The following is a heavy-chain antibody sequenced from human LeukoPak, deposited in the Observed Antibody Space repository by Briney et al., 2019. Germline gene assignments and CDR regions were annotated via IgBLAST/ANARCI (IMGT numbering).Heavy chain of an antibody. Sequence: SGPTLVLSTATPALTCTFAGFSRGTSGLGVGWIRQPPGKALEWLALIYWDDDKRYSPSLKSRLTITKDTSKNQVVLTMTNMDPVDTATYYCAHLIHYYDSSGYSDYWGQGTLVTVSS. V-gene: IGHV2-5*02. CDR3: AHLIHYYDSSGYSDY. CDR1: GFSRGTSGLG. CDR2: IYWDDDK. J-gene: IGHJ4*02. D-gene: IGHD3-22*01.